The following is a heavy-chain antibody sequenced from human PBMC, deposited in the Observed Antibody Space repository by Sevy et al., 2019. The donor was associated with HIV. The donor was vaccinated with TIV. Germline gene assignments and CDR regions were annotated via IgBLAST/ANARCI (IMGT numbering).Heavy chain of an antibody. Sequence: GGSLRLSCAASGFTFSSYAMSWVRQAPGKGLEWVSAISGSGGSTYYADSVKGRFTISRDNSKNTLYLQMNSLRDEDTAVYYCAKGDYDFWSGYFYFDYWGQGTLVTVSS. V-gene: IGHV3-23*01. CDR1: GFTFSSYA. CDR2: ISGSGGST. J-gene: IGHJ4*02. D-gene: IGHD3-3*01. CDR3: AKGDYDFWSGYFYFDY.